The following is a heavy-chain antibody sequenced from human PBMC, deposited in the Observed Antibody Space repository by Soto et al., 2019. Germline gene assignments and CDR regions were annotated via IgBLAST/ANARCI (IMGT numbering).Heavy chain of an antibody. CDR2: IYYSGST. CDR1: DASISSYY. D-gene: IGHD2-21*02. V-gene: IGHV4-59*08. J-gene: IGHJ4*02. Sequence: SETLSLTCTVSDASISSYYWSWIRQPPGKGLEWIGYIYYSGSTKYNPSLKSRVTISADTSKNQFSLKLVSVTAADTAVYYCARSPGSPTANYFDYWGQGTLVTVSS. CDR3: ARSPGSPTANYFDY.